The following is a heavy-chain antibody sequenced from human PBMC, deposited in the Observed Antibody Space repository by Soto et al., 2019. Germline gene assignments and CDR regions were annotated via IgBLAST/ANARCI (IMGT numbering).Heavy chain of an antibody. J-gene: IGHJ4*02. V-gene: IGHV3-23*01. Sequence: GGSLRLSCAASGFTFSIYAMSWVRQAPGKGLEWVSAISGGAGNTFFANSVKGRFTISRDNSQNTLYLQMDSLRAEDTAVYYCAKSGIAARPNRTPYHFDYWGQGTLVTVSS. D-gene: IGHD6-6*01. CDR3: AKSGIAARPNRTPYHFDY. CDR2: ISGGAGNT. CDR1: GFTFSIYA.